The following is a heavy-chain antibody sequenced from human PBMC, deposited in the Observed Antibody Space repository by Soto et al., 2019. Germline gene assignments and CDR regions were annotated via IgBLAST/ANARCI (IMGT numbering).Heavy chain of an antibody. CDR2: MHAGNGNT. J-gene: IGHJ4*02. D-gene: IGHD2-2*01. CDR1: GYSFTSYA. CDR3: VVVPAAIN. V-gene: IGHV1-3*01. Sequence: QVQLVQSGAEVKKPGASVKVSCKASGYSFTSYAMHWVRQAPGQRLEWMGWMHAGNGNTKYSQTFQGRVTITRDTSATTAYLEPSSLRSEDTAVYYCVVVPAAINWGQGTLVTVSS.